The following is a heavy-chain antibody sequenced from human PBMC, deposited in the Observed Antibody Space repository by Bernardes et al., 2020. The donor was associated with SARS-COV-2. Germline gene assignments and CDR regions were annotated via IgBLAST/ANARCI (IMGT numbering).Heavy chain of an antibody. CDR3: ARDSYSGSYAIPYWYFDL. CDR1: GFTFSYYA. V-gene: IGHV3-64*01. CDR2: ISSNGVNT. Sequence: LQLFCASCGFTFSYYAIHWVRQAQGKGLDCVSRISSNGVNTTYANSVKGRFTISRDNSKNTVYLQMGSLRAEDMAVYYCARDSYSGSYAIPYWYFDLWGRGTLVSASS. J-gene: IGHJ2*01. D-gene: IGHD1-26*01.